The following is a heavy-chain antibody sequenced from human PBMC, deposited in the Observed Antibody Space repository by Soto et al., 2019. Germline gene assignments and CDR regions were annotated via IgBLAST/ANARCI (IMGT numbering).Heavy chain of an antibody. D-gene: IGHD3-16*01. CDR2: IAIAGDYI. V-gene: IGHV3-21*01. Sequence: EVQLVESGGGLVKPGGSLRLSCAASGFTFSAYSMNWVRQAPGKGLEWVSSIAIAGDYIYYSDSVRGRFTISRDNAKSSVYLQMNSLRAEDTAVYYCVTGYYVASYIDVWGEGTTVTVSS. J-gene: IGHJ6*03. CDR3: VTGYYVASYIDV. CDR1: GFTFSAYS.